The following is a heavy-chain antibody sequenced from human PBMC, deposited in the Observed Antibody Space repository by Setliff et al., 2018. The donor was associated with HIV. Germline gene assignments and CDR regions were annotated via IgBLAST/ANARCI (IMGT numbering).Heavy chain of an antibody. V-gene: IGHV1-18*01. J-gene: IGHJ4*02. CDR1: GYTLSDYG. D-gene: IGHD4-17*01. Sequence: ASVKVSCKASGYTLSDYGMTWVRQAPGQGLEWMAWISAYSGNRKFAQKFQGRVTVTRDTSTSTAYMELTSLRSDDTAVYYCARTMDYGDYEPLDYWGQGTLVTSPQ. CDR2: ISAYSGNR. CDR3: ARTMDYGDYEPLDY.